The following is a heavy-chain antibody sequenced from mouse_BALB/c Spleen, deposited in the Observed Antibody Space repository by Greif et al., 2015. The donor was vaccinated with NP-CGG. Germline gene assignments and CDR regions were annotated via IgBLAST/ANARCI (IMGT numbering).Heavy chain of an antibody. J-gene: IGHJ2*01. CDR1: GFTFSDYY. V-gene: IGHV5-4*02. Sequence: EVMLVESGGGLVKPGGSLKLSCAASGFTFSDYYMYWVRQTPEKRLEWVATISDGGSYTYYPDSVKGRFTISRDNAKNNLYLQMSSLKSEDTAMYYCARDRSYYGYSDYWGQGTTLTVSS. CDR2: ISDGGSYT. CDR3: ARDRSYYGYSDY. D-gene: IGHD2-1*01.